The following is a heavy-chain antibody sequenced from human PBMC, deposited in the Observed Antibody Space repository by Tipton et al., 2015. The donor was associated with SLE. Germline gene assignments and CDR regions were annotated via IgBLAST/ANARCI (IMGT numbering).Heavy chain of an antibody. J-gene: IGHJ4*02. CDR1: DGSIRSTNYY. D-gene: IGHD5-12*01. CDR3: ARRHYSGPFYS. CDR2: IFYTGST. Sequence: TLSLTCTVSDGSIRSTNYYWGWIRQPPGKGLEWIGSIFYTGSTYYNPSLKSRVSFSIDTSKHQFSLKLNSVTAADTAVYYCARRHYSGPFYSGGQGTLVTVSA. V-gene: IGHV4-39*07.